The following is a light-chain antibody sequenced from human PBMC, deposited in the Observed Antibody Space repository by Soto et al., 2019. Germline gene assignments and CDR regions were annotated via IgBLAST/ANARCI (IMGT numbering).Light chain of an antibody. CDR1: QSISTW. J-gene: IGKJ4*01. CDR3: QQYNTYPLT. CDR2: KAS. Sequence: DILMTQSPSTLSASVGDRVTITCRASQSISTWLAWYQQKPGKAPKLLIYKASNLEGGVPSRFSGSGSGTEFTITISSLQPDDFATYYCQQYNTYPLTFGGGTTVEIK. V-gene: IGKV1-5*03.